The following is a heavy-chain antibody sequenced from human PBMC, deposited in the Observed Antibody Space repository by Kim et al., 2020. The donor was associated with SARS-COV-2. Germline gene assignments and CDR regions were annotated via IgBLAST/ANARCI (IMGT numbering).Heavy chain of an antibody. Sequence: GGSLRLSCAASGFTFSGSTMHWVRQASGKGLEWVGRIRSKANSYATAYVASVKNRFSISRDDSKNTAYLQMNSLKTEDTAVYYCTRVNPIAGGWYDAFDIWGQGTMVTVSS. V-gene: IGHV3-73*01. J-gene: IGHJ3*02. CDR2: IRSKANSYAT. CDR1: GFTFSGST. D-gene: IGHD6-19*01. CDR3: TRVNPIAGGWYDAFDI.